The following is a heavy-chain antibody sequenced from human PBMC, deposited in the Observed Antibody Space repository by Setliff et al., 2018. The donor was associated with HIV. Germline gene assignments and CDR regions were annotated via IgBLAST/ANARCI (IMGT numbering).Heavy chain of an antibody. V-gene: IGHV3-15*01. J-gene: IGHJ5*01. CDR1: GFTFSKAW. Sequence: GESLKISCAAAGFTFSKAWMSWFRQTPGKGLEWVGRIKSRTVTETTDVAAPVKGRFTISRDDSQNMVYLQMNSLKTEDTAMYYCTPIHKYTDHCPDSWGQGTLVTVSS. CDR3: TPIHKYTDHCPDS. CDR2: IKSRTVTETT. D-gene: IGHD1-1*01.